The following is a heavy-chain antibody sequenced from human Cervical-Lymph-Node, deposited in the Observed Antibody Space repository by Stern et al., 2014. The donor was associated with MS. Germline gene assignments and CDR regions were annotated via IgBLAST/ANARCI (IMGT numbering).Heavy chain of an antibody. CDR1: GFKFDDFA. J-gene: IGHJ5*02. CDR3: AKADDYAAGIDA. V-gene: IGHV3-9*01. Sequence: QLVESGGGVVQPGRSLRLSCEASGFKFDDFAMHWVRQAPGKGLEWVSGLGWNSEGRGYADSVQGRFTISRDNAKSSLYLQMNSLGADDTALYYCAKADDYAAGIDAWGQGTLVVVSS. D-gene: IGHD3-16*01. CDR2: LGWNSEGR.